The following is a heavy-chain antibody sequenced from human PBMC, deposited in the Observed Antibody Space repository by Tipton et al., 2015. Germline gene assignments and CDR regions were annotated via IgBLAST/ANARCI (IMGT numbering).Heavy chain of an antibody. CDR2: IYYSGST. CDR1: GGSFSDYY. J-gene: IGHJ6*02. Sequence: TLSLTCTVSGGSFSDYYWSWIRQSPGEGLEWIGYIYYSGSTNYNPSLESRVSISVDTSKTQFSLEMRSVTATDTAVYYCARPSVTTNYYGMDVWGQGTTVTVSS. CDR3: ARPSVTTNYYGMDV. V-gene: IGHV4-59*01. D-gene: IGHD4-17*01.